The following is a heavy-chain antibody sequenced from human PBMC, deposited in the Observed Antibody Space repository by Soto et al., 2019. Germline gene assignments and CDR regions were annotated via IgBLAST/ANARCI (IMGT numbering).Heavy chain of an antibody. J-gene: IGHJ4*02. CDR1: GGSISSGGSY. CDR3: VRYCSTTKCPFDY. V-gene: IGHV4-30-4*01. D-gene: IGHD2-2*01. CDR2: IYYSGNT. Sequence: LSLTCTVSGGSISSGGSYCGWIRQPPGKGLEWIGYIYYSGNTYFNPSLKSRVTLSVDTSKNQFSLNLSSVTAADTAVYYCVRYCSTTKCPFDYWGQGTLVTDSS.